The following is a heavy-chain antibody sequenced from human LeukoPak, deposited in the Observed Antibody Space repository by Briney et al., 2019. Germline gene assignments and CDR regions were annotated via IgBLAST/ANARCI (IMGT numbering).Heavy chain of an antibody. CDR1: GYTFTSYY. Sequence: ASVKASCKASGYTFTSYYIHWVRQAPGQGLEWMGVINPNGDSTSYAQKFQGRVTMTRDTSTSTVYVELSSLRSEDTAVHYCARSMIRGATYYFDYWGQGTMVTVSS. CDR2: INPNGDST. J-gene: IGHJ4*02. CDR3: ARSMIRGATYYFDY. V-gene: IGHV1-46*01. D-gene: IGHD3-10*01.